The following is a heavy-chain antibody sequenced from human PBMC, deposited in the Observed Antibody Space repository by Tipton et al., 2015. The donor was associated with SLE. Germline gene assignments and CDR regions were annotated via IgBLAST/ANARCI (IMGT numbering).Heavy chain of an antibody. D-gene: IGHD3-3*01. V-gene: IGHV3-23*03. Sequence: SLRLSCAASGFTFSSYAMSWVRQAPGKGLEWVSVIYSGGSTYYADSVKGRFTISRDNSKNTLYLQMNSLRAEDTAVYYCASSPGVTLFRVVTYFDLWGQGILVTVSS. J-gene: IGHJ4*02. CDR3: ASSPGVTLFRVVTYFDL. CDR1: GFTFSSYA. CDR2: IYSGGST.